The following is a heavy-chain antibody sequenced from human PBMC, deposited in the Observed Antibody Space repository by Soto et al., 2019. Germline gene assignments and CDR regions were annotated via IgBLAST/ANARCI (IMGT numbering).Heavy chain of an antibody. Sequence: RGESLKISCKGSGYSFTSYWIGWVRQMPGKGLEWMGIIYPGDSDTRYSPSFQGQVTISADKSISTAYLQWSSLKASDTAMYYCARSGMTTVIFYGMDVWGQGTTVTVSS. V-gene: IGHV5-51*01. J-gene: IGHJ6*02. D-gene: IGHD4-4*01. CDR2: IYPGDSDT. CDR3: ARSGMTTVIFYGMDV. CDR1: GYSFTSYW.